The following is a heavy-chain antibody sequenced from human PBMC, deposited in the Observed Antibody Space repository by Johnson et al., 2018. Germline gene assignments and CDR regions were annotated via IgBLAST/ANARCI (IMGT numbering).Heavy chain of an antibody. CDR1: GFTFSSYS. D-gene: IGHD6-19*01. CDR3: ARGGTSSGWYNAFDI. V-gene: IGHV3-21*01. CDR2: ISSSSSYI. J-gene: IGHJ3*02. Sequence: VQLVESGGGLVKPGGSLRLSCAASGFTFSSYSMNWVRQAPGKGLAWVSSISSSSSYIYYAESVKGRFTISRDNAKNSLYLQMNSLRAEDTAVYYCARGGTSSGWYNAFDIWGQGTMVTVSS.